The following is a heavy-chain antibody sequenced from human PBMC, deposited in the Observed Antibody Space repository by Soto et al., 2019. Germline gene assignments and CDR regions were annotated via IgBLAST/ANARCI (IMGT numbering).Heavy chain of an antibody. J-gene: IGHJ4*02. D-gene: IGHD2-15*01. Sequence: SETLSLTCTVSGGSVSSGSYYWSWIRQPPGKGLEWIGYIYYSGSTNYNPSLKSRVTISVDTSKNQFSLKLSSVTAADTAVYYCASQRAGLPIPFDYWGQGTLVTVSS. V-gene: IGHV4-61*01. CDR1: GGSVSSGSYY. CDR2: IYYSGST. CDR3: ASQRAGLPIPFDY.